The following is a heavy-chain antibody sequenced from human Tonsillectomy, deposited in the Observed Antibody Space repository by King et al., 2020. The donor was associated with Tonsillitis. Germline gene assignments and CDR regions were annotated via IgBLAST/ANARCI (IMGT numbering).Heavy chain of an antibody. J-gene: IGHJ6*02. D-gene: IGHD6-25*01. Sequence: VQLVESGGALVQPGGSLRLSCSGSGFNFRPYGMNWVRQAPGKGREWLAHISGSGHPTFCAEFMGGRFTISRDNVNNSLFLQMHSLRAGDTAVYFCARDRRAAWGMDVWGPGTTVTVSS. CDR2: ISGSGHPT. CDR3: ARDRRAAWGMDV. CDR1: GFNFRPYG. V-gene: IGHV3-48*01.